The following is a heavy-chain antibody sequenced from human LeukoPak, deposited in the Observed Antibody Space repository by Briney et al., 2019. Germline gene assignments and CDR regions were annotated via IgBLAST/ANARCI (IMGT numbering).Heavy chain of an antibody. CDR3: ARGALDAATPFDS. CDR1: GFTFGSYS. CDR2: ISSSSSYI. J-gene: IGHJ5*01. Sequence: GGSLRLSCAASGFTFGSYSMNWVRQAPGKGLEWVSSISSSSSYIYYADSLKGRFTISRDNAKKSVYLQMNSLRAEDTAVYYCARGALDAATPFDSWGQGTLVTVSS. V-gene: IGHV3-21*01. D-gene: IGHD2-15*01.